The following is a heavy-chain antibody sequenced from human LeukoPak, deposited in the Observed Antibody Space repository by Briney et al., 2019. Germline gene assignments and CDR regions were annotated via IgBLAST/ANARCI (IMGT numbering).Heavy chain of an antibody. V-gene: IGHV3-48*02. J-gene: IGHJ4*02. CDR3: AFRGFDY. CDR1: GFTFSSNS. CDR2: IGTSSRSI. Sequence: GGSLRLSCAASGFTFSSNSMNWVRQAPGKGLEWVSYIGTSSRSIYYADSVKGRFTISRDNAKNSLYLQMNSLRDEDTAVYYCAFRGFDYWGQGTLVPVSS.